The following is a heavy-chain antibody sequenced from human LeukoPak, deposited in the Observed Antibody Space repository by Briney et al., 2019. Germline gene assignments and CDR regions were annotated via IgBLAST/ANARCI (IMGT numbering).Heavy chain of an antibody. CDR1: GFTFSSYS. CDR2: ISSSSSTI. CDR3: ARGSTYYDSSGQVPFDY. J-gene: IGHJ4*02. V-gene: IGHV3-48*01. Sequence: GGSLRLSCAASGFTFSSYSMNWVRQAPGKGLEWVSYISSSSSTIYYADSVKGRFTISRDNAKNSLYLQMNSLRAEDTAVYYCARGSTYYDSSGQVPFDYWGQGTLVTVSS. D-gene: IGHD3-22*01.